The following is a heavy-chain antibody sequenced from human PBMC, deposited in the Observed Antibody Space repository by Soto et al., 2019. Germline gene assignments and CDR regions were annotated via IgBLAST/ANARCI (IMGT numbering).Heavy chain of an antibody. Sequence: ASVKVSCKASGYTFTSYGISWVRQAPGQGLEWMGWISAYNGNTNYAQKLQGRVTMTTDTSTSTAYMELRSLRSDDTAVYYCARVVAEKFRDDNWFDPWGQGTLVTDSS. CDR2: ISAYNGNT. CDR1: GYTFTSYG. J-gene: IGHJ5*02. D-gene: IGHD2-2*01. V-gene: IGHV1-18*01. CDR3: ARVVAEKFRDDNWFDP.